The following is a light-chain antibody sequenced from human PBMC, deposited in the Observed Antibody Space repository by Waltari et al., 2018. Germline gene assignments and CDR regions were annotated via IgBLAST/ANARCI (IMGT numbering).Light chain of an antibody. CDR3: QQFNTYPIT. Sequence: AIQLTQSPSSLSASVGDRVTITCRASQAISSALDWYQQKPGKPPKLLSFDASSLESGVPSRFSGRGFGTDFTLTISSLQPEDFATYYCQQFNTYPITFGQGTRLEIK. CDR2: DAS. CDR1: QAISSA. J-gene: IGKJ5*01. V-gene: IGKV1-13*02.